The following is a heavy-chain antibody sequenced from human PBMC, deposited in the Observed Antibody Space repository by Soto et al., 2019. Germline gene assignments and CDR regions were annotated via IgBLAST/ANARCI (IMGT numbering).Heavy chain of an antibody. V-gene: IGHV1-46*01. CDR1: GYTFTSFY. CDR3: ARNLASADA. D-gene: IGHD6-13*01. J-gene: IGHJ5*02. Sequence: ASVKVSCKASGYTFTSFYIHWVRQAPGQGLEWMAIINPSGGSTNYAQKFQGRITLTRDTSTSTVYMELSSLRSEDTAVYYCARNLASADAWGQGTLVTVSS. CDR2: INPSGGST.